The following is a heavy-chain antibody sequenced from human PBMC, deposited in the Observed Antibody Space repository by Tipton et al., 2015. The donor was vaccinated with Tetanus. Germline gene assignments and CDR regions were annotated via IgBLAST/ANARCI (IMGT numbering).Heavy chain of an antibody. J-gene: IGHJ5*02. Sequence: TLSLTCSVSGASISSSSYFWAWIRQTPGKGLEWIGTFYYGGGTYYNPSLKSRISIFGDRPKNPLSPGLSSVTAADTAIYYCARQNPDYSDTEFGTGNWLDPWGQGTLVTVSS. V-gene: IGHV4-39*01. CDR3: ARQNPDYSDTEFGTGNWLDP. CDR1: GASISSSSYF. CDR2: FYYGGGT. D-gene: IGHD4-17*01.